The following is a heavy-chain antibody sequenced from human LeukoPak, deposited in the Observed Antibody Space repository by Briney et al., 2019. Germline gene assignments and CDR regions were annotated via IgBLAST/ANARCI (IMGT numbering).Heavy chain of an antibody. CDR2: IYPDDSDS. D-gene: IGHD3-3*01. J-gene: IGHJ4*02. CDR1: GYSFDYYW. CDR3: ARVGSVTNFGVVSYYFDY. V-gene: IGHV5-51*01. Sequence: PGESLKISCKASGYSFDYYWIAWVRQMPGKGLEWMGIIYPDDSDSTYSPSFQGQVTISADKSINTAYLQWSSLKASNTAIYYCARVGSVTNFGVVSYYFDYWGQGTLVTVSS.